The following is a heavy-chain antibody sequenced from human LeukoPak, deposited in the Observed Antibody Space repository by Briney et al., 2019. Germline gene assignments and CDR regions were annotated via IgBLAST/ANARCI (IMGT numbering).Heavy chain of an antibody. CDR3: ARASRAVTRNYYNGMDV. CDR1: GFTFSSYA. D-gene: IGHD4-17*01. J-gene: IGHJ6*02. Sequence: TGGSLRLSCAASGFTFSSYAMHWVRQAPGKGLEWVAVILYDGSNKYYADSVKGRFTISRDNSKNTLYLQMNSLRAEDTAVYYCARASRAVTRNYYNGMDVWGQGTTVTVSS. V-gene: IGHV3-30-3*01. CDR2: ILYDGSNK.